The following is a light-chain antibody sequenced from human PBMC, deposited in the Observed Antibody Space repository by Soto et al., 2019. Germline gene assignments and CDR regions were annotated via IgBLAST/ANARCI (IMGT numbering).Light chain of an antibody. V-gene: IGKV1-5*01. CDR3: QQYDSFPWT. CDR1: QGIRNW. CDR2: DAS. Sequence: DIQMTQSPSTLSASVGDRVTITCRASQGIRNWLAWYQQKPGKPPKLLIYDASGLDSGVPSRFSGSGYGTEFTLTISGLQPEDFATFYCQQYDSFPWTFGQGTNVDIK. J-gene: IGKJ1*01.